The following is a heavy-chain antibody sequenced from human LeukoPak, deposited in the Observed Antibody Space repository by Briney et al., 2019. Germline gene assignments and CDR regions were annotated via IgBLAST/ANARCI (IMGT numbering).Heavy chain of an antibody. J-gene: IGHJ4*02. V-gene: IGHV3-48*03. CDR2: ISSSGSTI. Sequence: GGSLRLSCAASGFTFCSFEMNAVRQAPGKGLEWVSYISSSGSTIYYADSVQGRFTISRDNAQNSLYLQMSSLSAEDTAVYSWARNLYNFVLWGPGTLVTVSS. CDR1: GFTFCSFE. D-gene: IGHD1-1*01. CDR3: ARNLYNFVL.